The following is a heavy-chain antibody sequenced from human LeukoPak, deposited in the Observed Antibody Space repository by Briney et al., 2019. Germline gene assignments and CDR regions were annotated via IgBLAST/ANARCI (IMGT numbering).Heavy chain of an antibody. CDR1: GFTFSSYW. Sequence: GGSLRLSCAASGFTFSSYWMSWVRQAPGKGLEWVANIKQDGSEKYYVDSVKGRFTISRDNAKNSLYLQMNSLRAEDTAVYYCARDGWVSGWYESADYYYGMDVWGQGTTVTVSS. CDR2: IKQDGSEK. J-gene: IGHJ6*02. V-gene: IGHV3-7*01. CDR3: ARDGWVSGWYESADYYYGMDV. D-gene: IGHD6-19*01.